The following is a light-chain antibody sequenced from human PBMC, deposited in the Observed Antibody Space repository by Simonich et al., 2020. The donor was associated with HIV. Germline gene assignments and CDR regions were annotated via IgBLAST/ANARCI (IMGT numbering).Light chain of an antibody. CDR1: QSVSSN. CDR3: KQYNNWPLT. CDR2: GAS. J-gene: IGKJ3*01. Sequence: EIVMTQSAATLSVSPGERATLSCRASQSVSSNLAWYQQKPGQAPRLLIFGASTRATGIPARFSGSGSGTEFTLTISSMQSEDFAVYYCKQYNNWPLTFGPGTKVDIK. V-gene: IGKV3-15*01.